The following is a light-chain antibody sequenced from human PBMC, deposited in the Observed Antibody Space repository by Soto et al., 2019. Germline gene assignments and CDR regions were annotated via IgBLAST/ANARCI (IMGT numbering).Light chain of an antibody. CDR3: CSYTRSYTGV. V-gene: IGLV2-14*01. Sequence: QSALTQPASVSGSPRQSITISCTGTSSDVGDGDFVSWYQQRPGNAPKLMIYKVSNRPSGVSNRFSGSKSGNTASLTISGLQAEGEADYYCCSYTRSYTGVFGGGTKLTVL. CDR2: KVS. J-gene: IGLJ3*02. CDR1: SSDVGDGDF.